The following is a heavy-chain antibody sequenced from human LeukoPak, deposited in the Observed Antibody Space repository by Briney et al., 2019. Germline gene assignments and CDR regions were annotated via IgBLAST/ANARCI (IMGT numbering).Heavy chain of an antibody. CDR2: IYPGDPDT. D-gene: IGHD3-10*01. V-gene: IGHV5-51*01. Sequence: GESLKISCKGSRYSFNYWIGWVRQMPGKGLEWMGIIYPGDPDTRYSPSFQGQVTISADRSISTAYLQWSSLKASDSAMYYCARQDGSGLYYFDYWGQGTLVTVSS. CDR1: RYSFNYW. CDR3: ARQDGSGLYYFDY. J-gene: IGHJ4*02.